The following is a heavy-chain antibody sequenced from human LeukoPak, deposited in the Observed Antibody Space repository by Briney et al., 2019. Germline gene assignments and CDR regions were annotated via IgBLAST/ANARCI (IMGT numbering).Heavy chain of an antibody. CDR2: IYHSGST. CDR3: ARVWLANPFDY. D-gene: IGHD6-19*01. V-gene: IGHV4-38-2*02. CDR1: GYSISSGYY. J-gene: IGHJ4*02. Sequence: PSETLSLTCTVSGYSISSGYYWGWIRQPPGKGLEWIGSIYHSGSTYYNPSLKSRVTISVDTSKNQFSLKLSSVTAADTAVYYCARVWLANPFDYWGQGTLVTVSS.